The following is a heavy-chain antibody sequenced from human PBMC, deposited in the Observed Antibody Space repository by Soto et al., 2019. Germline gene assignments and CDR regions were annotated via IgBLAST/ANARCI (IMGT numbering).Heavy chain of an antibody. Sequence: VGSLRLSCAASGFTFSNYAMHWVRQAPGKGLEWVAVISYDGSDKYNANSVKGRFTISRDNSKNTLYLQMNSLRAEDTAVYYCARDTGPNGYNYYYFGMDVWGQGTTVTVS. V-gene: IGHV3-30-3*01. CDR3: ARDTGPNGYNYYYFGMDV. CDR2: ISYDGSDK. J-gene: IGHJ6*02. D-gene: IGHD5-18*01. CDR1: GFTFSNYA.